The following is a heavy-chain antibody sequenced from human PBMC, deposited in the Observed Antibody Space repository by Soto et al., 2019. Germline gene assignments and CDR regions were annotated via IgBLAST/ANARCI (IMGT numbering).Heavy chain of an antibody. D-gene: IGHD3-16*01. Sequence: PGGSLRLSCAASGFGFSSYAMSWVRQAPGTGLEWVSGITPGGGTTNYADSVKGRFTISRDNSNDTLYLETNSLRVEDTAIYYCAKDRGGEFTSSRYFDYWGQGTLVTVSS. V-gene: IGHV3-23*01. CDR3: AKDRGGEFTSSRYFDY. CDR2: ITPGGGTT. J-gene: IGHJ4*02. CDR1: GFGFSSYA.